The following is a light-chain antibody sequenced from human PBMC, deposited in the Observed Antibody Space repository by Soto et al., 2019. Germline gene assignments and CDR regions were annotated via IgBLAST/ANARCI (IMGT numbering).Light chain of an antibody. J-gene: IGKJ4*01. CDR2: FAS. CDR1: QTVSNN. Sequence: RVMTQSPATLSVSRGEKATLSCRASQTVSNNLAWYQQKPGQAPRLLIYFASTRATGIPARFSGSGSGTEFTFTISSLQSEDFAVYYCQHYDEWPLTFGGGTKVEIK. CDR3: QHYDEWPLT. V-gene: IGKV3-15*01.